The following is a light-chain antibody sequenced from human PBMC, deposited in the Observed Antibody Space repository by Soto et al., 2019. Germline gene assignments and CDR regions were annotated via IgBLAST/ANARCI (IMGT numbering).Light chain of an antibody. CDR1: NSNIGAGYD. CDR3: QSYDSSLIAWV. V-gene: IGLV1-40*01. Sequence: QSVLTQPPSVSGAPGQRVTISCSGSNSNIGAGYDVHWYQQLPGMAPKLLISGNSNRPSGVPDRFSGSNSDTSASLAITGLQPEDEADYYCQSYDSSLIAWVFGGGTKLTVL. J-gene: IGLJ3*02. CDR2: GNS.